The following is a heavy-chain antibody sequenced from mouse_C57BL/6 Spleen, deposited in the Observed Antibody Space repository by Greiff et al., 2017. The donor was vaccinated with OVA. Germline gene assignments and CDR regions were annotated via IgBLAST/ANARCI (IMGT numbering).Heavy chain of an antibody. CDR3: ARGTIYYGNPYYFDY. J-gene: IGHJ2*01. CDR2: ISDGGSYT. D-gene: IGHD2-1*01. CDR1: GFTFSSYA. Sequence: EVKVVESGGGLVKPGGSLKLSCAASGFTFSSYAMSWVRQTPEKRLGWVATISDGGSYTYYPDNVKGRFTISRDNAKNNLYLQMSHLKSEDTAMYYCARGTIYYGNPYYFDYWGQGTTLTVSS. V-gene: IGHV5-4*03.